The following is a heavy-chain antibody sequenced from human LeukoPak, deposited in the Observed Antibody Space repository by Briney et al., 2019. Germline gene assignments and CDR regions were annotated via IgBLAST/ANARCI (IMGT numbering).Heavy chain of an antibody. CDR1: GGSSSSSDYY. V-gene: IGHV4-39*07. D-gene: IGHD6-13*01. CDR3: AREGRSSSWYPNWFDP. J-gene: IGHJ5*02. Sequence: SETLSLTCTVSGGSSSSSDYYWGWIRQPPGKGLEWIGSIYYSGSTYYNPSLKSRVTISVDTSKNQFSLKLSSVTAADTAVYYRAREGRSSSWYPNWFDPWGQGTLVTVSS. CDR2: IYYSGST.